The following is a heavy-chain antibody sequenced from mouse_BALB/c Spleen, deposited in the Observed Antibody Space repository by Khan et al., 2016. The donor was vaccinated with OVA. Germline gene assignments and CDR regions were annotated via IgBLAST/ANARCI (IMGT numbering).Heavy chain of an antibody. J-gene: IGHJ1*01. D-gene: IGHD6-1*01. CDR1: GYTFTNYG. CDR2: INTYTGEP. V-gene: IGHV9-3-1*01. CDR3: ARSASYWFFDV. Sequence: QIPLVQSGPELKKPGETVKISCKASGYTFTNYGMNWVKQGPGKGLKWMGGINTYTGEPTYAEDFKGRFAFSLETSSNTAYLQLNNLKNEDTATYFCARSASYWFFDVWGAGTTVTVSS.